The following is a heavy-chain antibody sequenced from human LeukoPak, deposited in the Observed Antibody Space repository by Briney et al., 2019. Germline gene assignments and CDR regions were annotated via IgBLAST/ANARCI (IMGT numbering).Heavy chain of an antibody. CDR1: GYTFTSYY. V-gene: IGHV1-46*01. CDR2: INPNGGST. Sequence: GASVKVSCKASGYTFTSYYLHWVRQAPGQGLEWMGIINPNGGSTSNAQKFQGRVTMTRDTSTSTVYMELSRLRSEDTAVYYCARVSCYDNGGYSHFDYWGQGTLVTVSS. CDR3: ARVSCYDNGGYSHFDY. J-gene: IGHJ4*02. D-gene: IGHD3-22*01.